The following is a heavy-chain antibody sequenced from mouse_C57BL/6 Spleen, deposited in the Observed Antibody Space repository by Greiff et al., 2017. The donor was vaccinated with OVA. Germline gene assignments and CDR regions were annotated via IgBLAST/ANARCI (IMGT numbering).Heavy chain of an antibody. D-gene: IGHD1-1*01. CDR1: GFTFSSYA. V-gene: IGHV5-4*01. J-gene: IGHJ4*01. CDR2: ISDGGSYT. CDR3: ARDDADAVTAVVAADYAMDY. Sequence: EVQLVESGGGLVKPGGSLKLSCAASGFTFSSYAMSWVRQTPEKRLEWVATISDGGSYTYYPDNVKGRFTISRDNAKNNLYLQLSHLKSEDTAMYSCARDDADAVTAVVAADYAMDYWGQGTSVTVSS.